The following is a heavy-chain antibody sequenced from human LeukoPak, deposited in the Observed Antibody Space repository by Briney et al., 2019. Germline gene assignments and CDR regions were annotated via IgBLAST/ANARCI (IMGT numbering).Heavy chain of an antibody. V-gene: IGHV3-74*01. Sequence: TGGSLRLSCAASGFTFSGYWMHWVRQAPGKGLVWVSRINSDGNTTTYADSVKGRFTISRDNAKNTLYLQMNSLRAEDTAMYYCARGRGSGSSDYWGQGTLVTVSS. CDR1: GFTFSGYW. CDR3: ARGRGSGSSDY. J-gene: IGHJ4*02. CDR2: INSDGNTT. D-gene: IGHD3-10*01.